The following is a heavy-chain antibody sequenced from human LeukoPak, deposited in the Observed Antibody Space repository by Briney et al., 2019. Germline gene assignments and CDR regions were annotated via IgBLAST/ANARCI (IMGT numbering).Heavy chain of an antibody. D-gene: IGHD3-9*01. CDR1: GGPFTGSY. J-gene: IGHJ3*02. CDR2: IIHTGNT. CDR3: AKGTFRDLLRGYSSAFHI. V-gene: IGHV4-34*01. Sequence: PSETLSLTCAVSGGPFTGSYWSWVRQPPGKGLEWIGEIIHTGNTNYSPSLKSRLSLSVDKSKRQFSLKLTSVTAADTALYYCAKGTFRDLLRGYSSAFHIWGQGTAVTVSS.